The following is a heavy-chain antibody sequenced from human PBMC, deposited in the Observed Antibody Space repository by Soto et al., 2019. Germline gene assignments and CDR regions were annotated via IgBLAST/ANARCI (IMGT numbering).Heavy chain of an antibody. D-gene: IGHD3-22*01. CDR2: ISHSDHVI. V-gene: IGHV3-11*01. Sequence: PGGSLRLSCVASGFTFNDYYMTWIRQAPGKGLEWISYISHSDHVIKYADSMKGRFTISRDNTKKSLYLQMNSLSADDTAMYFCARFGHYYDNDNYWGVLDHWGQGTLVTVSS. J-gene: IGHJ1*01. CDR3: ARFGHYYDNDNYWGVLDH. CDR1: GFTFNDYY.